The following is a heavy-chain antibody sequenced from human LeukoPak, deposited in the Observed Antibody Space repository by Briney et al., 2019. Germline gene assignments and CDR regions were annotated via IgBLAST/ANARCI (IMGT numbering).Heavy chain of an antibody. Sequence: SETLSLTCAVYGGSFSGYYWSWTRQPPGKGLEWIGEINHSGSTNYNPSLKSRVTISVDTSKNQFSLKLSSVTAADTALYYCARRGEAAGSKGAFDYWGQGTLVSVSS. D-gene: IGHD6-13*01. J-gene: IGHJ4*02. CDR1: GGSFSGYY. CDR3: ARRGEAAGSKGAFDY. CDR2: INHSGST. V-gene: IGHV4-34*01.